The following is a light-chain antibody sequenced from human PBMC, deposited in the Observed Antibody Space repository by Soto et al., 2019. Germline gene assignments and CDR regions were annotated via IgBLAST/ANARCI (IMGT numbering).Light chain of an antibody. Sequence: EIVLTQSPGTLCLSPGERATLSCRASQSVSGSYLAWYQHKPGQAPRLLIYGASSRATGIPDRFSGSGSGTDFTLTISRLEPEDFAVYYCHHYGSSPPRTFGQGTQLETK. CDR1: QSVSGSY. J-gene: IGKJ2*01. CDR3: HHYGSSPPRT. CDR2: GAS. V-gene: IGKV3-20*01.